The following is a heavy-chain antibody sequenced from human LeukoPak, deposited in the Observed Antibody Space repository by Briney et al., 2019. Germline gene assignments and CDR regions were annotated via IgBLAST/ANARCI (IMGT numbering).Heavy chain of an antibody. V-gene: IGHV4-4*07. CDR3: ARDVRYASGWSTPES. Sequence: PSETLSLTCTVSGGSIINHYWSWIRQPAGKGLEWIGRIYSSGSANYSPSLKSRVSMSIDTSNNHFSLNLTSVTAADTALYFCARDVRYASGWSTPESWGQGTQVTVSS. CDR1: GGSIINHY. J-gene: IGHJ5*02. CDR2: IYSSGSA. D-gene: IGHD6-19*01.